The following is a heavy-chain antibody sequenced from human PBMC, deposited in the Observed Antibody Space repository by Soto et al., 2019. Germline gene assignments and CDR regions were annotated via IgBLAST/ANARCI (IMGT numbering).Heavy chain of an antibody. Sequence: QVTLKESGPVLVKPTETLTLTCTVSGFSLSNARMGVSWIRQPPGKALEWLAHIFSNDEKSYSTSLKSRLTHAKDHSKSQVDLTMTNMDPVDTATYYCGRMFDRWSTLVFAFDIWGQGTMVTVS. V-gene: IGHV2-26*01. CDR2: IFSNDEK. D-gene: IGHD2-8*01. CDR1: GFSLSNARMG. J-gene: IGHJ3*02. CDR3: GRMFDRWSTLVFAFDI.